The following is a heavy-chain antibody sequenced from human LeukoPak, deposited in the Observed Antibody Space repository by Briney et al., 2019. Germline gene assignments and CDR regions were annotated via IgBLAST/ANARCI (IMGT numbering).Heavy chain of an antibody. V-gene: IGHV3-23*01. CDR2: IRGNADTT. CDR1: GFTFSSYS. J-gene: IGHJ4*02. CDR3: AKGHGDASGYYYFDS. Sequence: GGSLRLSCAASGFTFSSYSMNWVRQAPGKGLEWVSAIRGNADTTYYADSVKGRFSIFRDNIKNMLYLQMNSLRVEDTAVYYCAKGHGDASGYYYFDSWGQGTLVTVSS. D-gene: IGHD3-22*01.